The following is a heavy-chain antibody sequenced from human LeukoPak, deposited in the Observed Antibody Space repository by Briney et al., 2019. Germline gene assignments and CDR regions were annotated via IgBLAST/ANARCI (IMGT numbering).Heavy chain of an antibody. J-gene: IGHJ3*02. V-gene: IGHV1-69*04. D-gene: IGHD2-15*01. Sequence: SVKVSCKASGGTFSSYAISWVRQAPGQGLEWMGRIIPILVIANYAQKFQGRVTLTRDTSTSTVYMDLSSLRSEDTAVYYCARALLDAFDIWGQGTMVTVSS. CDR2: IIPILVIA. CDR1: GGTFSSYA. CDR3: ARALLDAFDI.